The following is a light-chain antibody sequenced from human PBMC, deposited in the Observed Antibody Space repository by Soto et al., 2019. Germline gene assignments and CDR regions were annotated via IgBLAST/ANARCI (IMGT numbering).Light chain of an antibody. CDR1: SSDVGVYNY. CDR3: SSYTSSSTLYV. CDR2: EVS. Sequence: HSVLTQPASVSGSPGQSITISCTGTSSDVGVYNYVSWYQQHPGKAHKLMIYEVSNRPSGVSNRFSGSKSGNTASLTISGLQAEDEADYYCSSYTSSSTLYVFGTGTKVTV. J-gene: IGLJ1*01. V-gene: IGLV2-14*01.